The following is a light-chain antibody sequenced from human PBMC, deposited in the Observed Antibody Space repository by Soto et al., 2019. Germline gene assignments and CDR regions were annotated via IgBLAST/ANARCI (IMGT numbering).Light chain of an antibody. V-gene: IGKV3D-20*01. CDR3: QQYGSSPYN. J-gene: IGKJ2*01. Sequence: EIVLTQSPATLSLSPGERATLSCGASQSVSSSYLAWYQQKPGLAPRLLIYDASSRATGIPDRFSGSGSGTDFTLTISRLEPEDFGVYYGQQYGSSPYNFGQGTKLEIK. CDR2: DAS. CDR1: QSVSSSY.